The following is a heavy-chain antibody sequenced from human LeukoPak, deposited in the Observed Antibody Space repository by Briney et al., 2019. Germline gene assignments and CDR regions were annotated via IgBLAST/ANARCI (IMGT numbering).Heavy chain of an antibody. CDR1: GYSISSGYY. V-gene: IGHV4-38-2*02. CDR2: IYHSGST. J-gene: IGHJ1*01. Sequence: PSETLSLTCTVSGYSISSGYYWGWIRQPPGKGLEWIGSIYHSGSTYYNPSLKSRVTISVDTSKNQFSLKLNSVTAADTAVYYCARDRYDFWSGYLGNEYFQHWGQGTLVTVSS. D-gene: IGHD3-3*01. CDR3: ARDRYDFWSGYLGNEYFQH.